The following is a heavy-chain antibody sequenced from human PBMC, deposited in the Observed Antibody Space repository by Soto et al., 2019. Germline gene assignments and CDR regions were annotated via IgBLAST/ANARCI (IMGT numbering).Heavy chain of an antibody. V-gene: IGHV1-46*02. J-gene: IGHJ4*02. CDR3: ARGGHIAVVTASFDS. CDR2: IHPSGGGT. Sequence: ASVKVSCKPSGYTFNTYYLHWLRQAPGQALEWMGVIHPSGGGTTYAQKFLGRVTVTRDTSTTTVFMELSSLRSDDTAVYYCARGGHIAVVTASFDSWGQGTLVTVSS. D-gene: IGHD2-21*02. CDR1: GYTFNTYY.